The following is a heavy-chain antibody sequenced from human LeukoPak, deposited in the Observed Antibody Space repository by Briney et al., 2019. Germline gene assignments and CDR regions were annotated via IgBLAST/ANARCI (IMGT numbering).Heavy chain of an antibody. D-gene: IGHD3-22*01. CDR2: IIPIFDTT. V-gene: IGHV1-69*13. Sequence: ASVKVSCKASGGTFINYAISWVRQAPGQGLEWMGGIIPIFDTTTYAQKFLGRVTITADESTSTAYMELSSLRSEDTAVYYCASYYYDSSGYYYVTEYYFDYWGQGTLVTVSS. J-gene: IGHJ4*02. CDR1: GGTFINYA. CDR3: ASYYYDSSGYYYVTEYYFDY.